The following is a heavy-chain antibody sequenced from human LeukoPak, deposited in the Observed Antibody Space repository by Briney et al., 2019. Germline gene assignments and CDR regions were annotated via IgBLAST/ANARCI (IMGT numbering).Heavy chain of an antibody. CDR1: AFSFRTYW. CDR2: INQDGSVK. D-gene: IGHD6-19*01. V-gene: IGHV3-7*01. J-gene: IGHJ4*02. Sequence: PGGSLRLSCVASAFSFRTYWMNWVRQAPGKGLEWVANINQDGSVKHYLDSVKGRFTISRDNAKNSLYLQMNSLRADDTAVYCCAVIDSNGWQVGLDYWGQGTQVTVSS. CDR3: AVIDSNGWQVGLDY.